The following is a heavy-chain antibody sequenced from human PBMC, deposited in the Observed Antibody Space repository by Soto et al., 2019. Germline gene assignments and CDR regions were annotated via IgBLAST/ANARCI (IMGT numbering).Heavy chain of an antibody. V-gene: IGHV4-30-2*01. Sequence: SETLSLTCAVSGGSISSGGYSWSWIRQPPGKGLEWIGYMYHSGSTYYNPSLKSRVTISIDRSKNQFSLKLSSVTAADTAVYYCARSKRWFGDTLGMDVWGQGTTVTVS. D-gene: IGHD3-10*01. J-gene: IGHJ6*02. CDR1: GGSISSGGYS. CDR3: ARSKRWFGDTLGMDV. CDR2: MYHSGST.